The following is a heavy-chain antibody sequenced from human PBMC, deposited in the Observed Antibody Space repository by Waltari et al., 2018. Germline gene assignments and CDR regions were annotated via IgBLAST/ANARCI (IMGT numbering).Heavy chain of an antibody. CDR3: ARDGPYDFWSGYSNRRWYYYYYYMDV. CDR2: ISSSSSYI. Sequence: EVQLVESGGGLVKPGGSLRLSCAASGFTFSSYSMNWVRQAPGKGLEWVSSISSSSSYIYYADSVKGRFTISRDNAKNSLYLQMNSLRAEDTAVYYCARDGPYDFWSGYSNRRWYYYYYYMDVWGKGTTVTISS. D-gene: IGHD3-3*01. J-gene: IGHJ6*03. V-gene: IGHV3-21*01. CDR1: GFTFSSYS.